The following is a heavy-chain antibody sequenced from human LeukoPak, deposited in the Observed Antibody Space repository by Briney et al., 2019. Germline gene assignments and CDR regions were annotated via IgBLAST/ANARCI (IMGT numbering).Heavy chain of an antibody. D-gene: IGHD2-2*01. CDR1: GYTFTGYY. CDR2: INPNSGGT. Sequence: GASVKVSCKASGYTFTGYYMHLVRQAPGQGLEWMGWINPNSGGTNYAQKFQGRVTMTRDTSISTAYMELSRLRSDDTAVYYCARGPGYCSSTSCYGTWFDPWGQGTPVTVSS. V-gene: IGHV1-2*02. CDR3: ARGPGYCSSTSCYGTWFDP. J-gene: IGHJ5*02.